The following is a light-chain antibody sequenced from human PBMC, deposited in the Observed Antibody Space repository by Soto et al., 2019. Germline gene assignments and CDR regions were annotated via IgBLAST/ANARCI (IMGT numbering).Light chain of an antibody. CDR2: KAS. V-gene: IGKV1-5*03. J-gene: IGKJ1*01. CDR1: QTISSW. CDR3: QHYNSYSEA. Sequence: DIQMTQSPSSLSASVGDRVTITCRASQTISSWLAWYQQKPGKAPKLLIYKASTLKSGGPSRFSGSGSGTEFTLTISSLQPDYFATYYCQHYNSYSEAFGQGTKVDIK.